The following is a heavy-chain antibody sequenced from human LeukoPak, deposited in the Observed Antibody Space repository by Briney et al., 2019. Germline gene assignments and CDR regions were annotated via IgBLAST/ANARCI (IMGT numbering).Heavy chain of an antibody. D-gene: IGHD2/OR15-2a*01. V-gene: IGHV4-4*02. J-gene: IGHJ4*02. CDR2: ISHSGTT. CDR1: GGSIDITNY. CDR3: PRENRPFCPFAY. Sequence: PSETLSLTCGVSGGSIDITNYWSWVRQAPGKGLEWIGEISHSGTTNYNPSLRSRVTMFLDRANNQFSLSLTSVTAADSAVYYFPRENRPFCPFAYWGQGVLVTVSS.